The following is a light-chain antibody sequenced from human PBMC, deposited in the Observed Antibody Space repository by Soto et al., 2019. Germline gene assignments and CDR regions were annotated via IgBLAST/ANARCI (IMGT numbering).Light chain of an antibody. CDR1: SSDVGAYNY. V-gene: IGLV2-14*01. CDR2: EVS. CDR3: SSYTSSSTFV. Sequence: QPVLTQPASVSGSPGQSITISCTGASSDVGAYNYVSWYQQHPGKAPKLMIYEVSNRPSGISNRFSGSKSGNTASLTISGLQAEDEADYYCSSYTSSSTFVFGTGTKLTVL. J-gene: IGLJ1*01.